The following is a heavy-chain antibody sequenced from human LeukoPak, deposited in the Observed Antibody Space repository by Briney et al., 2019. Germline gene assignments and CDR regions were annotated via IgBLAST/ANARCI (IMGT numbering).Heavy chain of an antibody. V-gene: IGHV1-69*01. CDR1: GGTFSSYA. Sequence: SVKVSCKASGGTFSSYAISWVRRAPGQGLEWMGGIIPIFGTANYAQKFQGRVTITADESTSTAYMELSSLRSEDTAVYYCARGDTAMVTVAWFDPWGRGTLVTVSS. CDR2: IIPIFGTA. J-gene: IGHJ5*02. D-gene: IGHD5-18*01. CDR3: ARGDTAMVTVAWFDP.